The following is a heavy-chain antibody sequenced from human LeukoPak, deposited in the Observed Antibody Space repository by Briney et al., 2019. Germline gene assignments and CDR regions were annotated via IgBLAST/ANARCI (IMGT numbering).Heavy chain of an antibody. Sequence: GESLKISCKGSGYSFTSYWIGWVRQMPGKGLEWMGIIYPGDSDTRYSPSFQGQVTISADKSISTAYLQWSSLKASDTAMYYCARQREMATTGLDAFDIWGQGTMVAVSS. CDR1: GYSFTSYW. D-gene: IGHD5-24*01. CDR3: ARQREMATTGLDAFDI. J-gene: IGHJ3*02. CDR2: IYPGDSDT. V-gene: IGHV5-51*01.